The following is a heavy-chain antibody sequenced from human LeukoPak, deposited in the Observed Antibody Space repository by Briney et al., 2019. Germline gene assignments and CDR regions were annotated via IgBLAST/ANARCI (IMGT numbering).Heavy chain of an antibody. CDR1: GGTFSSYA. CDR2: IIPVFGTA. Sequence: SVKVSCKASGGTFSSYAISWVRQAPGQGLEWMGGIIPVFGTANYAQKFQGRVTNTTDESTSTAYMELSSLRSEDTAVHYCASSRDGYNGYYYYYYMDVWGKGTTVTVSS. J-gene: IGHJ6*03. CDR3: ASSRDGYNGYYYYYYMDV. D-gene: IGHD5-24*01. V-gene: IGHV1-69*05.